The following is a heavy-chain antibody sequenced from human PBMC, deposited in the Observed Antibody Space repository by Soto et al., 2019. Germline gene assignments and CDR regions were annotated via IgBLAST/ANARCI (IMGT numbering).Heavy chain of an antibody. CDR2: IIPMFGTA. J-gene: IGHJ4*02. Sequence: QVQLVQSGAEVKKPGSSVKVSCKASGDTFSSYAINWVRQAPGQGLEWMGGIIPMFGTANYAQKFKGRVTITAGESTSTVYRELRSLRSEDTAVYYCARVGPAHYYDSSGYYSPLDYWGQGTLVTVSS. D-gene: IGHD3-22*01. CDR1: GDTFSSYA. CDR3: ARVGPAHYYDSSGYYSPLDY. V-gene: IGHV1-69*01.